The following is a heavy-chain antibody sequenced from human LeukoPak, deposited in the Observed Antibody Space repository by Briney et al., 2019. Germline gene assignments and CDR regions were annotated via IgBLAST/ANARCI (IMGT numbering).Heavy chain of an antibody. CDR3: ATNSSSSPWFDP. Sequence: SETLSLTCTVSGGSISSGNHYWGWIRQSPGKGLGWIGTIYYIGTTYYNPSLKSRVTISVDTSKNQFSLKLRSVTAADTAVYFCATNSSSSPWFDPWGQGALVTISS. CDR1: GGSISSGNHY. D-gene: IGHD6-6*01. V-gene: IGHV4-39*07. J-gene: IGHJ5*02. CDR2: IYYIGTT.